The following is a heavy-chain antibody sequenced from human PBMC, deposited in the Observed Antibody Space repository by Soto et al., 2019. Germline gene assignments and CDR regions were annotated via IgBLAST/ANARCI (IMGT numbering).Heavy chain of an antibody. CDR2: MNPNSGNT. Sequence: QVQLVQCGAEVKKPGASVKVSCKASGYTFTSYDINWVRQATGQGLEWMGWMNPNSGNTGYAQKFQGRVTMTRNTFISTAYIELSSLISEDTAVYYCARWPDGYYYYGIDVWGQGTTVTVSS. CDR1: GYTFTSYD. V-gene: IGHV1-8*01. J-gene: IGHJ6*02. CDR3: ARWPDGYYYYGIDV.